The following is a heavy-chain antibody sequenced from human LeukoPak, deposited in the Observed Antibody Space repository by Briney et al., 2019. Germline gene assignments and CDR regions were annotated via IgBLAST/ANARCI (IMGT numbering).Heavy chain of an antibody. CDR2: INPSGGST. J-gene: IGHJ6*03. CDR3: ARDLRAYYDFWSGYFHGVYMDV. Sequence: ASVKVSCKASGYTFTSCYMHWVRQAPGQGLEWMGIINPSGGSTSYAQKFQGRVTMTRDTSTSTVYMELSSLRSEDTAVYYCARDLRAYYDFWSGYFHGVYMDVWGKGTTVTVSS. D-gene: IGHD3-3*01. CDR1: GYTFTSCY. V-gene: IGHV1-46*01.